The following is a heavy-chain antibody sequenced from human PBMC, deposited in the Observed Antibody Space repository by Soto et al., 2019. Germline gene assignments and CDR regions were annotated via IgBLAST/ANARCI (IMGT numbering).Heavy chain of an antibody. Sequence: SETLSLTCTVSGGSISSGGYCWSWIRQHPGKGLEWIGYIYYSGSTYYNPSLKSRVTISVNTSKNQFSLKLSSVTAADTAVYYCARDRSSDSNSSPEYGMDVWGQGTTVTLSS. CDR1: GGSISSGGYC. CDR3: ARDRSSDSNSSPEYGMDV. V-gene: IGHV4-31*03. CDR2: IYYSGST. D-gene: IGHD4-4*01. J-gene: IGHJ6*02.